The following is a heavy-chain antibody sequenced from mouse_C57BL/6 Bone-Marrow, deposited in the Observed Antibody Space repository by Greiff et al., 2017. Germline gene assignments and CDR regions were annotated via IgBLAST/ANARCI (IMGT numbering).Heavy chain of an antibody. CDR1: GFNIKDYY. CDR2: FDPEDGDI. D-gene: IGHD1-1*01. V-gene: IGHV14-1*01. J-gene: IGHJ3*01. CDR3: TTIHYYGSSYTWFAY. Sequence: EVQLQESGAELVRPGASVKLSCTASGFNIKDYYMHWVKQRPEQGLEWIGRFDPEDGDIEYAPKFQGKATMTADTSSNTAYLQLSSLTSEDTAVYYCTTIHYYGSSYTWFAYWGQGTLVTVSA.